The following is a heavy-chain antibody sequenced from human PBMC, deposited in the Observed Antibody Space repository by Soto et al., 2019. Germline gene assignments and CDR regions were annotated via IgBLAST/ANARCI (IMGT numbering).Heavy chain of an antibody. CDR2: IKSKVDGGTT. D-gene: IGHD6-6*01. V-gene: IGHV3-15*07. Sequence: EVQLVESGGGLVKPGGSLRLGCEVSGFTVGSAWMNWVRQAPGKGLVWVGRIKSKVDGGTTDYAALVKGRYTISIDDAQNTLYLQMESLTADDTAVYYCTSAPQRAQNEEMARSGGQGSVDTVSS. J-gene: IGHJ4*02. CDR1: GFTVGSAW. CDR3: TSAPQRAQNEEMARS.